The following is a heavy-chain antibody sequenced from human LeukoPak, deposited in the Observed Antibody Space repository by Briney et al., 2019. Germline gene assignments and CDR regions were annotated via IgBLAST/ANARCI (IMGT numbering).Heavy chain of an antibody. CDR2: ILGSGGST. V-gene: IGHV3-23*01. D-gene: IGHD3-9*01. CDR3: AKWGDYDVLTGYYVPDY. CDR1: GFTFSNYA. Sequence: GPSLRLSCAASGFTFSNYAMSWVRQAPGKWLEWVSAILGSGGSTYYADSVKGRFTVSRDNSKSTLYLQMNSLSAEDTALYYCAKWGDYDVLTGYYVPDYWGQGTLVTVSS. J-gene: IGHJ4*02.